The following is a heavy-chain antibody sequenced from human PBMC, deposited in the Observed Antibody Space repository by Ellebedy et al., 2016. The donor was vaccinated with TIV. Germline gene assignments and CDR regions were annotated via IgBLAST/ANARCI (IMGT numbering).Heavy chain of an antibody. D-gene: IGHD3-10*01. CDR3: ARLLITMVYGMDV. CDR2: INHSGST. Sequence: MPSETLSLTCAVYGGSFSGYYWSWIRQPPGKGLEWIGEINHSGSTNYNPSLKSRVIISADTSKNQFSLKLSTVTAADTAVYYCARLLITMVYGMDVWGQGTTVTVSS. V-gene: IGHV4-34*01. CDR1: GGSFSGYY. J-gene: IGHJ6*02.